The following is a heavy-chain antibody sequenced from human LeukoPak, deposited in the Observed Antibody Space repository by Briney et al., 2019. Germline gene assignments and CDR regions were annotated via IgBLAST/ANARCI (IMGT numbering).Heavy chain of an antibody. V-gene: IGHV1-69*04. CDR1: GGTFSSYA. Sequence: GASVKVSCKASGGTFSSYAISWVRQAPGQGLEWMGRIIPILGIANYAQRFQGRVTITADKSTSTAYMELSSLRSEDTAVYYCARGGSSSHVDYWGQGTLVTVSS. CDR3: ARGGSSSHVDY. D-gene: IGHD6-13*01. CDR2: IIPILGIA. J-gene: IGHJ4*02.